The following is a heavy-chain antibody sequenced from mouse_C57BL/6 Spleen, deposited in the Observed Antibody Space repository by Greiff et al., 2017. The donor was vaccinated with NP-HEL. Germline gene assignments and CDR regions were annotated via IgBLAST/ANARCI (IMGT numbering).Heavy chain of an antibody. J-gene: IGHJ2*01. Sequence: EVMLVESGGGLVKPGGSLKLSCAASGFTFSDYGMHWVRQAPEKGLEWVAYISSGSSTIYYADNVKGRFTISRDTAKNTLFLQMTMLRSEDTAMYYCARGVPRPATTAVDDWGHGTTLTFSS. CDR3: ARGVPRPATTAVDD. V-gene: IGHV5-17*01. CDR2: ISSGSSTI. CDR1: GFTFSDYG. D-gene: IGHD1-2*01.